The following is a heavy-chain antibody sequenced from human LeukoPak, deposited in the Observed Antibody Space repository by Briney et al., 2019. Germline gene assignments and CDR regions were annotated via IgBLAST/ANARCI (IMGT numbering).Heavy chain of an antibody. CDR3: ARAVAAIGLGAFDI. CDR2: INAGNGNT. V-gene: IGHV1-3*01. Sequence: ASVKVSCKASGYTFTSYAMHWVRQAPGQRLEWMGWINAGNGNTKYSQKFQGRDTITRDTSASTAYMELSSLRSEDTAVYYCARAVAAIGLGAFDIWGQGTMVTVSS. D-gene: IGHD2-2*02. CDR1: GYTFTSYA. J-gene: IGHJ3*02.